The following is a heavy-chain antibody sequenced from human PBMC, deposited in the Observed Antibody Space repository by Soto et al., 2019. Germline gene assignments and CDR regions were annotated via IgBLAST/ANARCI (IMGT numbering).Heavy chain of an antibody. CDR2: IWYDGSNK. CDR3: AIGTDSYDSSGLAY. Sequence: PGGSLRLSCAASGFTFSSYGMHWVRQAPGKGLEWVAVIWYDGSNKYYADSVKGRFTISRDNSKNTLYLQMNSLRAEDTAVYYCAIGTDSYDSSGLAYWGQGTLVTVSS. V-gene: IGHV3-33*01. J-gene: IGHJ4*02. D-gene: IGHD3-22*01. CDR1: GFTFSSYG.